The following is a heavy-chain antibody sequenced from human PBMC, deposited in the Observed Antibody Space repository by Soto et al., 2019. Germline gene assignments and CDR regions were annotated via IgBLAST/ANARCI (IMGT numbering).Heavy chain of an antibody. J-gene: IGHJ4*02. CDR2: INHSGFT. D-gene: IGHD6-13*01. V-gene: IGHV4-34*01. CDR3: ARFPFSTSSWSNPRYFDS. CDR1: GGSFSGYY. Sequence: SETLSLTCAVYGGSFSGYYWSWIRQPPGKGLEWIGEINHSGFTNYNPSLKSRVTISVDTSKNHFSLKVTSVTAADTAVYYCARFPFSTSSWSNPRYFDSWGQGTLVTVSS.